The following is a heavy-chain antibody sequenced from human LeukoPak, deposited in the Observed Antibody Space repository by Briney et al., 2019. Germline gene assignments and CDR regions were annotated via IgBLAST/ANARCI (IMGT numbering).Heavy chain of an antibody. CDR1: GFTFDNFA. J-gene: IGHJ4*02. D-gene: IGHD3-3*01. V-gene: IGHV3-23*01. CDR2: ITGSATRT. Sequence: PGGSLRLSCAASGFTFDNFAMAWVRQAPGKGLEWVSAITGSATRTYYADSFKDRFTIPRDDSKTTLFLQMDSLRAEDTALYYCAKVSSRITISGRLDYWGRGTLVTVSS. CDR3: AKVSSRITISGRLDY.